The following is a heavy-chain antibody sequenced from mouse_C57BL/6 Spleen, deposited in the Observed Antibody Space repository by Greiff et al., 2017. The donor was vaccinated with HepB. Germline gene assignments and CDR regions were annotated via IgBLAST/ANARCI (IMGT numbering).Heavy chain of an antibody. CDR2: IYPRDGST. CDR1: GYTFTDHT. D-gene: IGHD2-4*01. V-gene: IGHV1-78*01. CDR3: AREESYYDYDEGFAY. J-gene: IGHJ3*01. Sequence: QVQLQQSDAELVKPGASVKISCKVSGYTFTDHTIHWMKQRPEQGLEWIGYIYPRDGSTKYNEKFKGKATLTADKSASTAYMQLNSLTSEDSAVYFCAREESYYDYDEGFAYWGQGTLVTVSA.